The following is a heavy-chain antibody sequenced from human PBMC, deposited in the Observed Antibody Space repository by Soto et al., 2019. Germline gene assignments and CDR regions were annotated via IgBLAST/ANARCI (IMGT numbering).Heavy chain of an antibody. Sequence: GGSLRLSCAASGFTFSSYAMSWVRQAPGKGLEWVSGISGSGGGTYSADSVKGRFSISRDNSQNTLYLQMNSLRAEDTAVYYCAKDRAGLTTFDYWGQGTLVTVSS. CDR3: AKDRAGLTTFDY. V-gene: IGHV3-23*01. CDR2: ISGSGGGT. CDR1: GFTFSSYA. J-gene: IGHJ4*02.